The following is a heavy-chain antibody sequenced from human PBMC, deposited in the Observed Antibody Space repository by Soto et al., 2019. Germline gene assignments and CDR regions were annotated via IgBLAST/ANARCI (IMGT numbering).Heavy chain of an antibody. CDR1: GGTFSSYP. CDR3: ERDVENVYDCSGYSTVNDLPI. CDR2: IIPIFGTA. Sequence: GASLLVSCWTPGGTFSSYPISWGRQAPAEGLVWMGGIIPIFGTANYSQQFQDRVTITADEYTSTANKQLRSRRSDDAAVYYNERDVENVYDCSGYSTVNDLPIWGQGPMVTVSS. J-gene: IGHJ3*02. V-gene: IGHV1-69*01. D-gene: IGHD3-22*01.